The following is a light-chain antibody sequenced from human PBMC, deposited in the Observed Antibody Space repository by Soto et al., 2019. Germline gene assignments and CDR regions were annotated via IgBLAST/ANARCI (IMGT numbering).Light chain of an antibody. J-gene: IGKJ1*01. Sequence: EIVMAQSPATLSVSPGEGATLSCRASQSLSSNLAWYQQKPGQAPRLLIYGASNRATGIPDRFSGSGSGTDFTLTISRLEPEDFAVYYCQQYGSSGTFGQGTKVDI. CDR2: GAS. CDR3: QQYGSSGT. V-gene: IGKV3-20*01. CDR1: QSLSSN.